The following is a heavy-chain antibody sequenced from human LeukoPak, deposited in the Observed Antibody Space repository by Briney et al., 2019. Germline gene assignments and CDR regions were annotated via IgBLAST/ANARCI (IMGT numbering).Heavy chain of an antibody. D-gene: IGHD6-6*01. CDR2: MHSSGST. CDR1: GPSISSTIYS. Sequence: SETLSLTYTGSGPSISSTIYSWGWIRQPPGKGLERIGSMHSSGSTYYNPSLKSRVTISIDMSKNQFSLKLSSVTAADTAVYYCARTRRVAARRMWFDPWGQGTLVTVSS. J-gene: IGHJ5*02. V-gene: IGHV4-39*07. CDR3: ARTRRVAARRMWFDP.